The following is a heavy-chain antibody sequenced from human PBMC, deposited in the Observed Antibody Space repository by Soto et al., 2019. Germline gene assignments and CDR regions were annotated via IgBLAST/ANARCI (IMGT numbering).Heavy chain of an antibody. CDR2: ISGSGGST. Sequence: GGSLRLSCAASGFTFSSYAMSWVRQAPGKGLEWVSAISGSGGSTYYADSVKGRFTISRDNAKNSLFLQMNRLRVEDTAVYFCARDPVAKPDCDAXAIWGQGTMVTVSS. J-gene: IGHJ3*02. V-gene: IGHV3-23*01. CDR1: GFTFSSYA. D-gene: IGHD2-21*01. CDR3: ARDPVAKPDCDAXAI.